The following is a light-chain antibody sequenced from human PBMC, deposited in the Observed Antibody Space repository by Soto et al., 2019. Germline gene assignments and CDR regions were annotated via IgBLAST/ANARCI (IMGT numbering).Light chain of an antibody. CDR2: EAS. Sequence: EIVLTQSPGTLSLSPGERATLSCRASQSVGRNFLAWFQQKPGQAPRLLIYEASNRATGIPDRFSGSASGTDFTLSISRLEPEDVAVFYCHQYAAAPLTFGGGTRVDIK. V-gene: IGKV3-20*01. J-gene: IGKJ4*01. CDR1: QSVGRNF. CDR3: HQYAAAPLT.